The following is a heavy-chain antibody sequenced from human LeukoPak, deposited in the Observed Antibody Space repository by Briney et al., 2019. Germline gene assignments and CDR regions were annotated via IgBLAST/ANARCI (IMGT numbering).Heavy chain of an antibody. CDR3: ARATLDN. CDR2: IYGGGST. V-gene: IGHV3-53*01. CDR1: GFTVSSND. Sequence: GGSLRLSCAASGFTVSSNDISWVRQAPGKGLEWVSVIYGGGSTKYADSVKARFTISRDNSKNTVYLQMNSLRAEDAAVYYCARATLDNWGQGTLVTVSS. J-gene: IGHJ4*02.